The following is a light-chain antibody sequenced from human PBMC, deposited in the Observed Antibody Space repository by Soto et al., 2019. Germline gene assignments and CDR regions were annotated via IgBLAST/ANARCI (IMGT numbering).Light chain of an antibody. Sequence: EVVVTHSPATLSVSPGERATLSSSASRRISRNLAWYQQKPGQAPRLLIYDASNRATGIPARFSGSGSGTDFTLTISSLEPEDFAVYYCQQRSNWPPITFGQGTRLEIK. CDR1: RRISRN. J-gene: IGKJ5*01. CDR2: DAS. CDR3: QQRSNWPPIT. V-gene: IGKV3-11*01.